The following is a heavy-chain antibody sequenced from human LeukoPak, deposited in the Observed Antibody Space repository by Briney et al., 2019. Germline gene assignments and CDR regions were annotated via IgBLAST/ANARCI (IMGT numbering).Heavy chain of an antibody. V-gene: IGHV3-23*01. CDR3: ASGRTITVAGTFDY. J-gene: IGHJ4*02. CDR1: GDTFSKYA. CDR2: ISGSGDST. D-gene: IGHD6-19*01. Sequence: PGGSLRLSCAASGDTFSKYAMTWVRQAPGKGLEWVSVISGSGDSTYYADSVKGRFTISRGNSKNTLYLQMNSLRAEDTAIYYCASGRTITVAGTFDYWGQGSLVTVSS.